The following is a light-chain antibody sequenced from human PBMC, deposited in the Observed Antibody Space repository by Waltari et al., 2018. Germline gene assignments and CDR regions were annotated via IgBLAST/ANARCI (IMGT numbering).Light chain of an antibody. V-gene: IGKV1-5*03. CDR3: QPYNSYSIM. CDR2: KAS. CDR1: QSISDW. J-gene: IGKJ5*01. Sequence: DIQMTQSPSTLSASVGDRVTITCRASQSISDWLAWYQQKPGKAPKLLIYKASSLESRVPSRFSGSGSGTEFTLTISSLQPDDFATYYCQPYNSYSIMFGQGTRLEIK.